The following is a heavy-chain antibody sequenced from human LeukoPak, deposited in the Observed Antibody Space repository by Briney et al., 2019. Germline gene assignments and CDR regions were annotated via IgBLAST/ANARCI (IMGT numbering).Heavy chain of an antibody. D-gene: IGHD3-3*01. CDR1: GFTFSNYW. V-gene: IGHV3-7*01. CDR3: AREWGDTIFGVVMGHWFDP. Sequence: PGGSLRLSCAASGFTFSNYWMSWVRQAPGKGLEWVANIKQDGSDKYYVDSMKGRFTISRDNAKNSLYLQMNSLRVEDTAVYYCAREWGDTIFGVVMGHWFDPWGQGTLVTVSS. CDR2: IKQDGSDK. J-gene: IGHJ5*02.